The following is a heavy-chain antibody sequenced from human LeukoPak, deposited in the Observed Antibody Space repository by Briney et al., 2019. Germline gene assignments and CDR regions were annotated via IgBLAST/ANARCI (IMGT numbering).Heavy chain of an antibody. CDR2: ISAYNGNT. D-gene: IGHD3-9*01. J-gene: IGHJ4*02. CDR1: GYTFISYG. CDR3: ARDQAATNTQVRFCLD. Sequence: ASVKVSCKASGYTFISYGISWVRQAPGQGLEWMGWISAYNGNTNFAQKLQGRVTMTTDTSTSTAYMDLRSLRSDDTAVYYCARDQAATNTQVRFCLDWGQGTLATVSS. V-gene: IGHV1-18*01.